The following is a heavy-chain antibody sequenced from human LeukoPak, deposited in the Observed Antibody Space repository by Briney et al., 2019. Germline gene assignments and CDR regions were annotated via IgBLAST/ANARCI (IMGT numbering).Heavy chain of an antibody. Sequence: SETLSLTCTVSGGSISSYYWSWIRQPPGKGLEWNAYIYYTGSTNYNPSLMSRVTMSVDTSKSQFSLKLNSVTAADTAVYYCARDYDVLTAYPPTQLFDPWGQGTLVTVSS. V-gene: IGHV4-59*12. D-gene: IGHD3-9*01. CDR1: GGSISSYY. CDR2: IYYTGST. CDR3: ARDYDVLTAYPPTQLFDP. J-gene: IGHJ5*02.